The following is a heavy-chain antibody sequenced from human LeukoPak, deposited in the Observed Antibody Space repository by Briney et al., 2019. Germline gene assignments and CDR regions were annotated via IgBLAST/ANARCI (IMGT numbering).Heavy chain of an antibody. CDR1: GVSVSSKSAS. Sequence: PSQTLSLTCAISGVSVSSKSASWIWIRQSPSRGLVWLGRTYSRAKWSNYYAVSVKSRIHVTPDTSKNQFSLHLTSVTPDDTAVYYCARGTVSLDYWGRGTLVTVSS. V-gene: IGHV6-1*01. CDR3: ARGTVSLDY. J-gene: IGHJ4*02. D-gene: IGHD2-21*02. CDR2: TYSRAKWSN.